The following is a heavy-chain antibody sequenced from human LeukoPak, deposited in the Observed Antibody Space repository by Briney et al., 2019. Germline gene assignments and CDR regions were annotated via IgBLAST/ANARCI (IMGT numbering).Heavy chain of an antibody. D-gene: IGHD1-26*01. Sequence: SETLSLTCAVYGGSFSGYYWSWIRQPPGKGLEWIGEINHSGSTNYNPSLKSRVTISVDTSKNQFSQKLSSVTAADTAVYYCARGGGVGATLLGMDVWGQGTTVTVSS. CDR1: GGSFSGYY. J-gene: IGHJ6*02. CDR2: INHSGST. V-gene: IGHV4-34*01. CDR3: ARGGGVGATLLGMDV.